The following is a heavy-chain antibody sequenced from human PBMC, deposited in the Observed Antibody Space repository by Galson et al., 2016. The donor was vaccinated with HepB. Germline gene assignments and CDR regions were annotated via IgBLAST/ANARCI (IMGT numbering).Heavy chain of an antibody. J-gene: IGHJ6*02. CDR2: IYYSGST. D-gene: IGHD3-22*01. Sequence: RQPPGKGLEWIGYIYYSGSTNYNPYLKSRVSMSVDRSKNQFSLKLTSVTAADTAVYYCARDQTMILRGVYHGLDVWGQGTTVTVSS. CDR3: ARDQTMILRGVYHGLDV. V-gene: IGHV4-59*13.